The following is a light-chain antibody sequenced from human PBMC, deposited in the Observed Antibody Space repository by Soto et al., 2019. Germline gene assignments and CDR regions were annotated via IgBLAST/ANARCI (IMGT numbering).Light chain of an antibody. CDR2: AAS. Sequence: DIPLTQSPSFLSASVGDRVTITCRASQGIASYLAWYQQKPGKAPKLLIYAASTLQSGVPSRFSGSGSGKEFSLTISSLQPEDFATYYCQQLNTYPLTFGGGTKVEIK. J-gene: IGKJ4*01. V-gene: IGKV1-9*01. CDR3: QQLNTYPLT. CDR1: QGIASY.